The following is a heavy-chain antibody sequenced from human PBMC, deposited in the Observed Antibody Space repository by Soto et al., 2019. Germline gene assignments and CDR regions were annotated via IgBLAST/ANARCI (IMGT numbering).Heavy chain of an antibody. V-gene: IGHV3-30*18. CDR1: GFTFSSYG. CDR3: AKDENIVVVVAAFDAFDI. CDR2: ISYDGSNK. Sequence: QVQLVESGGGVVQPGRSLRLSCAASGFTFSSYGMHWVRQAPGKGLEWVAVISYDGSNKYYADSVKGRFTISRDNSKNTLYLQMNSLIAEDTAVYYCAKDENIVVVVAAFDAFDIWGQGTMVTVSS. D-gene: IGHD2-15*01. J-gene: IGHJ3*02.